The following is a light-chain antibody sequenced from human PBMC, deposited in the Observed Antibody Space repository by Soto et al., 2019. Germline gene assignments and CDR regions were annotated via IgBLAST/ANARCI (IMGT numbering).Light chain of an antibody. Sequence: EIVLTQSPGTLSLSPGERATLSCRASQSVSSSYLAWYQQKPGQAPRLLIYGASSRATGTPDRFSGSGSGTDVTLTISRLEPEDFAVYSCQQYGSSLRTFGQGTKVQIK. CDR3: QQYGSSLRT. CDR2: GAS. J-gene: IGKJ1*01. V-gene: IGKV3-20*01. CDR1: QSVSSSY.